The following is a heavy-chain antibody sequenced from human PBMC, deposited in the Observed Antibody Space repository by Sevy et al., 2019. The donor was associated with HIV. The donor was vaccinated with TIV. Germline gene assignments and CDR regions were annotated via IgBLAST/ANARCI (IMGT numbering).Heavy chain of an antibody. CDR2: TYYRSTWYK. CDR1: GDSVSSNSAA. Sequence: SQTLSLTCAISGDSVSSNSAAWNWIRQSPSRGLEWLGRTYYRSTWYKEYAVSEKSRITINSDTSRNQFSLQLNSVTSEDTAVYYCVRLGGGSDYWGQGTLVTVSS. V-gene: IGHV6-1*01. CDR3: VRLGGGSDY. J-gene: IGHJ4*02.